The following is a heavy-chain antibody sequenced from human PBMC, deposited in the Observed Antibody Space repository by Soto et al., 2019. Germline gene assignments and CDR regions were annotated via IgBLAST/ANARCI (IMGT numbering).Heavy chain of an antibody. Sequence: QVQLQESGPGLVKPSQTLSLTCTVSGGSISSGAYYWSWIRQHPGKGLEWIGYIYYSGTTHYNSSLTSRVTISVDTSKNQFSLNLSSVTAADTAVYYCARENIAVAGTGWFDPWGQGTLVTVSS. D-gene: IGHD6-19*01. CDR1: GGSISSGAYY. J-gene: IGHJ5*02. V-gene: IGHV4-31*03. CDR3: ARENIAVAGTGWFDP. CDR2: IYYSGTT.